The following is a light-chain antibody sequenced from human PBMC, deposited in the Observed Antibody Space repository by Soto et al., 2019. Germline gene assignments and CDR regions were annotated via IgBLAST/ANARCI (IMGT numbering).Light chain of an antibody. CDR3: QSYDSSLSGYV. J-gene: IGLJ1*01. CDR1: SSNFGAGFA. V-gene: IGLV1-40*01. Sequence: QSVLTQPPSVSGTPGQWVTISCTGSSSNFGAGFAVHWFQQLPGTAPKLLIFGSTNRPSGVPDRFSGSKSGTSASLAITGLQAEDEADYYCQSYDSSLSGYVFGTATKVTV. CDR2: GST.